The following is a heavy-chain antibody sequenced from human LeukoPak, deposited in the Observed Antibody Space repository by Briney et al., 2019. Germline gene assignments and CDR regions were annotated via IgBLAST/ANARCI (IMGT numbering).Heavy chain of an antibody. CDR1: GYTLTELS. CDR2: FDPEDGET. CDR3: ATAPRHVLRYFVRPGFDP. D-gene: IGHD3-9*01. J-gene: IGHJ5*02. V-gene: IGHV1-24*01. Sequence: ASVKVSCKVSGYTLTELSMHWVRQAPGKGLEWMGGFDPEDGETIYAQKFQGRVTMTEDTSTDTAYMELSSLRSEDTAVYYCATAPRHVLRYFVRPGFDPWGQGTLVTVSS.